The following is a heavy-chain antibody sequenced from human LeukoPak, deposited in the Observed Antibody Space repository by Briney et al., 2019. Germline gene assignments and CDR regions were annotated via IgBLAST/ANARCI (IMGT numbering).Heavy chain of an antibody. V-gene: IGHV3-15*07. D-gene: IGHD2-2*01. CDR2: IKSKTDGGTT. CDR3: TTEWEGCSSTSCYRWFDP. Sequence: MAGGSLRLSCVGSGFTFSDVWMNWVRQAPGKGLEWVGRIKSKTDGGTTDYAAPVKGRFTISRDDSKNTLYLQMNSLKTEDTAVYYCTTEWEGCSSTSCYRWFDPWGQGTLVTVSS. CDR1: GFTFSDVW. J-gene: IGHJ5*02.